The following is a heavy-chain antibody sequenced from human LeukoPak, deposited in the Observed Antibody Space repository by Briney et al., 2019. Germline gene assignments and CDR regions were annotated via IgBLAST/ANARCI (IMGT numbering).Heavy chain of an antibody. CDR2: ISHDGSNK. CDR3: AQQDNAMDV. V-gene: IGHV3-30*03. CDR1: GFTFGNYD. D-gene: IGHD6-13*01. Sequence: GGSLRLSCAASGFTFGNYDIHWVRQAPGKGLEWVAIISHDGSNKYYGDSLKGRFTISRDNSKNTLYLQMNSVRGEDTVVYYCAQQDNAMDVWGQGTTVTVSS. J-gene: IGHJ6*02.